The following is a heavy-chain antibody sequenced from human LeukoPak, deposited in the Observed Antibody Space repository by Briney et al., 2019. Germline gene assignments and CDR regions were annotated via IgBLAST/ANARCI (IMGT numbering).Heavy chain of an antibody. Sequence: LRLSCAASGFTFSTYDMNWVRQHPGKGLEWIGYIYYSGSTYYNPSLKSRVTISVDTSKNQFSLKLSSVTAADTAVYYCARMSRAKYYYGSGRDAFDIWGQGTMVTVSS. V-gene: IGHV4-31*02. CDR1: GFTFSTYDM. J-gene: IGHJ3*02. CDR3: ARMSRAKYYYGSGRDAFDI. D-gene: IGHD3-10*01. CDR2: IYYSGST.